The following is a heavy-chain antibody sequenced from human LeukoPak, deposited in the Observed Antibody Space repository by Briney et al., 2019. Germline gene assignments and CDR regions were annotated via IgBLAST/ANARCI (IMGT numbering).Heavy chain of an antibody. J-gene: IGHJ5*02. D-gene: IGHD6-19*01. V-gene: IGHV4-4*07. CDR1: GGSISSYY. CDR2: IYTSGST. Sequence: TSETLSLTCTVSGGSISSYYWSWIRQPPGKGLEWIGRIYTSGSTNYNPSLKSRVTISVDTSKNQFSLKLTSVTAADTAVYYCARDSSGWFRLFDPWGQGTLVTVSS. CDR3: ARDSSGWFRLFDP.